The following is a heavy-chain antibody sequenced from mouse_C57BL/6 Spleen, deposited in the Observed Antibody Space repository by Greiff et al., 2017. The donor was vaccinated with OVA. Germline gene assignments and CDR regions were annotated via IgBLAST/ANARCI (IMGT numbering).Heavy chain of an antibody. Sequence: EVKVVESGGDLVKPGGSLKLSCAASGFTFSSYGMSWVRQTPDKRLEWVATISSGGSYTYYPDSVKGRFTISRDNAKNTLYLQMSSLKSEDTAMYYCERHEGSNYDWDDYLDNWAKGTTPPVP. CDR3: ERHEGSNYDWDDYLDN. CDR1: GFTFSSYG. CDR2: ISSGGSYT. V-gene: IGHV5-6*01. J-gene: IGHJ2*01. D-gene: IGHD2-5*01.